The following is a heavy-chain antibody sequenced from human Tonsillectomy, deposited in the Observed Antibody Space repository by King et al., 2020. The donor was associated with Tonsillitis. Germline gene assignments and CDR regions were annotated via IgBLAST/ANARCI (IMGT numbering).Heavy chain of an antibody. CDR1: GFTFSTYS. D-gene: IGHD3-9*01. V-gene: IGHV3-48*02. J-gene: IGHJ2*01. CDR3: ARDGYFEYGPDDYWYFDL. CDR2: ISSSII. Sequence: VQLVESGGVLVQPGGSLRLSCAASGFTFSTYSMNWVRQAPGKGLEWVSYISSSIIYYADSVKGRFSISRDNAKNSLYLQMNSLRDEDTAVYYCARDGYFEYGPDDYWYFDLWGRGTLVSVSS.